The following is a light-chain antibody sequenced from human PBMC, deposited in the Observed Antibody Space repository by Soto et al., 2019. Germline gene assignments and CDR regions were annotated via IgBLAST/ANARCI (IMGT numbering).Light chain of an antibody. V-gene: IGLV1-44*01. CDR2: SNN. J-gene: IGLJ2*01. Sequence: QSVLTQPTSASGTPGQRVTISCSGSISNIGSNTVNWYQQLPETAPKILIYSNNQRPSGVPDRFSGSKSGTSASLAISGLLSEDEADYYCASWDDSLNGPVFGGGTKQTVL. CDR1: ISNIGSNT. CDR3: ASWDDSLNGPV.